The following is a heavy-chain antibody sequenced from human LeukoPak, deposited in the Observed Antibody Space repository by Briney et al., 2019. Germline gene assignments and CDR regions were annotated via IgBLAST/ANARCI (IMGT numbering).Heavy chain of an antibody. J-gene: IGHJ4*02. CDR1: GFTFSSYS. D-gene: IGHD6-13*01. CDR3: AREITPWEIAAPGKGYDY. Sequence: GGSLRLSCAASGFTFSSYSMNWVRQAPGKGLEWVSFISSSSSYIHYADSVKGRFTISRDNAKNSLYLQMNSLRAEDTAVYYCAREITPWEIAAPGKGYDYWGQGTLVTVSS. CDR2: ISSSSSYI. V-gene: IGHV3-21*01.